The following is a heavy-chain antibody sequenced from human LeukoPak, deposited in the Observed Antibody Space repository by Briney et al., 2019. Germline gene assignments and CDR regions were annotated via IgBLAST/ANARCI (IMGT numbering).Heavy chain of an antibody. J-gene: IGHJ4*02. Sequence: PGGSLRLSCATSGFTFSNAWMSWARQAPGKGLEWVGRIKRKSDGETTDYAASVKGRFTISRDDSKNTVSLQMNSLKTEDTAVYYCTTEWNYGSGSIFDYWGQGTLVTVSS. CDR1: GFTFSNAW. CDR3: TTEWNYGSGSIFDY. D-gene: IGHD3-10*01. CDR2: IKRKSDGETT. V-gene: IGHV3-15*01.